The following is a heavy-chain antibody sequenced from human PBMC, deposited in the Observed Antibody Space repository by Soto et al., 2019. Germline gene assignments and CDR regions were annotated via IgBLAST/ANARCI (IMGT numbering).Heavy chain of an antibody. CDR2: IYYSGST. D-gene: IGHD2-8*01. CDR3: ARVGPDCTNGVCYTFYFDY. CDR1: GGSISSGDYY. J-gene: IGHJ4*02. Sequence: PSETLSLTCTVSGGSISSGDYYWSWIRQPPGKGLEWIGYIYYSGSTYYNPSLKSRVTISVDTSKNQFSLKLSSVTAADTAVYYCARVGPDCTNGVCYTFYFDYWGQGTLVTAPQ. V-gene: IGHV4-30-4*01.